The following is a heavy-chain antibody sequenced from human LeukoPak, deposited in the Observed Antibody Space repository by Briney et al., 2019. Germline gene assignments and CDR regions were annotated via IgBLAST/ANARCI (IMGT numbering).Heavy chain of an antibody. CDR2: IYYSGST. CDR1: GGXVSSGSYY. D-gene: IGHD3-9*01. Sequence: PSETLSLTCTVSGGXVSSGSYYWTWIRQPPGKGLEWIGYIYYSGSTNYSPSLKSRVTISVDTSKNQFTLKLSSVTAADTAVYYCARDTLGEILTGYEDYYYYGMDVWGQGTTVTVSS. J-gene: IGHJ6*02. V-gene: IGHV4-61*01. CDR3: ARDTLGEILTGYEDYYYYGMDV.